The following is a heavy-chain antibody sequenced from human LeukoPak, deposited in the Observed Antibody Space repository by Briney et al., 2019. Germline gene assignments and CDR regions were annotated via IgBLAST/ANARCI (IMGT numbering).Heavy chain of an antibody. CDR3: AREHGDWFDY. V-gene: IGHV3-7*01. J-gene: IGHJ4*02. Sequence: PGGSLRLSCAASGFTFSSYWMSWVRQAPGKGLEWVANIKQDGSEKYYLDSVKGRFTISRDNAKNSLFLQMNSLRVADTAVYYCAREHGDWFDYWGQGTLVTVSS. CDR1: GFTFSSYW. CDR2: IKQDGSEK. D-gene: IGHD4-17*01.